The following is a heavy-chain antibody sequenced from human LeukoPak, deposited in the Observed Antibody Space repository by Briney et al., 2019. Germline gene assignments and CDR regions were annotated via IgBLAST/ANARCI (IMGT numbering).Heavy chain of an antibody. CDR3: ARDHLVTPGAFDI. J-gene: IGHJ3*02. CDR1: GFTVSSNS. V-gene: IGHV3-66*01. Sequence: GGSLRLSCAASGFTVSSNSMSWVRQAPGKGLEWVSVIYSGGSTYYPDSVKGRFTISRDNSKNTLYLQMNSLRAEDTAVYFCARDHLVTPGAFDIWGQGTMVSVSS. CDR2: IYSGGST. D-gene: IGHD5-18*01.